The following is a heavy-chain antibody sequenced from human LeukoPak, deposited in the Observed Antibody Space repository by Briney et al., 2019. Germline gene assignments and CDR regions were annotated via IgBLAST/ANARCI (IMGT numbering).Heavy chain of an antibody. CDR3: AKEVTTASPFDY. CDR1: GFTVSSYW. CDR2: ISYDGSNK. D-gene: IGHD4-17*01. Sequence: PGGSLRLSCAASGFTVSSYWMHWVRQAPGKGLEWVAVISYDGSNKYYADSVKGRFTISRDNSKNTLYLQMNSLRAEDTAVYYCAKEVTTASPFDYWGQGTLVTVSS. V-gene: IGHV3-30*18. J-gene: IGHJ4*02.